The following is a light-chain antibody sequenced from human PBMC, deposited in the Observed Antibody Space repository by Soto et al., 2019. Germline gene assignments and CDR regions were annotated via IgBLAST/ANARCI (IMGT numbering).Light chain of an antibody. V-gene: IGLV2-8*01. CDR3: ASYAGSNKV. CDR1: SSDVGGYNY. J-gene: IGLJ1*01. CDR2: EVT. Sequence: QSALTQPPSASGSPGQSVTISCTGTSSDVGGYNYVSWYQHHLGKAPKLMIYEVTKRPSGVPDRFSGSKSGNTASLTVSGLLAEDEADYYCASYAGSNKVFGTGTKLTVL.